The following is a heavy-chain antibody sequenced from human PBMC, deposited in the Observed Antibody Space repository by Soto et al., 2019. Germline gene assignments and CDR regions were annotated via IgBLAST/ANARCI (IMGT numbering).Heavy chain of an antibody. CDR2: IYYSGST. Sequence: SETLSLTCTVSGGSISSGGYYWSWIRQHPGKGLEWIGYIYYSGSTYYNPSLKSRVTISVDTSKNQFSLKLSSVTAADTAVYYCARDSGGVRGELHGFLYGMDVWGQGTTVTVSS. V-gene: IGHV4-31*03. D-gene: IGHD1-26*01. CDR1: GGSISSGGYY. J-gene: IGHJ6*02. CDR3: ARDSGGVRGELHGFLYGMDV.